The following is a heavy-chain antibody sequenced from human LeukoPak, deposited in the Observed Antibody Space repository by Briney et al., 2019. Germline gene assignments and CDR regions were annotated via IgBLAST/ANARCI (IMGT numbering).Heavy chain of an antibody. CDR3: AKDVGDPYGSGNYYYNHNYFDY. Sequence: GRSLRLSCAASGFTFGDYAMNLVRQAPGKGLEWVSGISWNSATIGYADSVKGRFTISRDNAKNSLYLHMNSLRAEDTALYYCAKDVGDPYGSGNYYYNHNYFDYWGQGALVTVSS. J-gene: IGHJ4*02. V-gene: IGHV3-9*01. CDR1: GFTFGDYA. CDR2: ISWNSATI. D-gene: IGHD3-10*01.